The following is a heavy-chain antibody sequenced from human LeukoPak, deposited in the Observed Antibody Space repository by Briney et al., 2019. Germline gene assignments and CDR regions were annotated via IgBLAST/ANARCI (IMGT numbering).Heavy chain of an antibody. CDR2: INPNSGGT. J-gene: IGHJ4*02. V-gene: IGHV1-2*02. CDR1: GYTFTGYY. Sequence: ASVKVSRKASGYTFTGYYMHWVRQAPGQGLEWMGWINPNSGGTNYAQKFQGRVTMTRDTSISTAYMELSRLRSDDTAVYYCARAENYYYDSSGYYYYFDYWGQGTLVTVSS. CDR3: ARAENYYYDSSGYYYYFDY. D-gene: IGHD3-22*01.